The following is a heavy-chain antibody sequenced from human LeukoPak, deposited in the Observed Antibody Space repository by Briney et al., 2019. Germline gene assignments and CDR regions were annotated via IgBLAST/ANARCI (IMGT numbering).Heavy chain of an antibody. V-gene: IGHV4-38-2*02. D-gene: IGHD3-3*01. J-gene: IGHJ3*02. CDR3: ARDYDFWSGYAFDI. CDR1: GYSISSGYY. Sequence: SETLSLTCTVSGYSISSGYYWGWIRQPPGKGLEWIGSIYHSGSTYYNPSLKRRVTISVDTSKNQFSLKLSSVTAADTAVYYCARDYDFWSGYAFDIWGQGTMVTVSS. CDR2: IYHSGST.